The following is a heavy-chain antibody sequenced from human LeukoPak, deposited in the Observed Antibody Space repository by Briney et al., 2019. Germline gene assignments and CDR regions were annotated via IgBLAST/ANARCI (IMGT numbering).Heavy chain of an antibody. CDR1: GGSISSYY. Sequence: PSETLSLTCTASGGSISSYYWSWIRQPAGKGLEWIGRIYTSGSTNYNPSLKSRVTMSVDTSKNQFSLKLSSVTAADTAVYYCAREDSSSWYLTLFDYWGQGTLVTVSS. J-gene: IGHJ4*02. CDR3: AREDSSSWYLTLFDY. D-gene: IGHD6-13*01. V-gene: IGHV4-4*07. CDR2: IYTSGST.